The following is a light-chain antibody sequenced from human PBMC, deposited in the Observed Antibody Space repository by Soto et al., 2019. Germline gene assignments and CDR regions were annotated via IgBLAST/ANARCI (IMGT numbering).Light chain of an antibody. Sequence: QPVLTQPASVSGSPGQSITISCTGTSSDVGGYNYVSWYQHHPGKAPKLMIYDVSNRPSGVSNRFSGSKSGNTASLTISGLQPEDEADYYCSSYTTSNTRQIVFGTGPKLTVL. CDR1: SSDVGGYNY. J-gene: IGLJ1*01. CDR3: SSYTTSNTRQIV. CDR2: DVS. V-gene: IGLV2-14*03.